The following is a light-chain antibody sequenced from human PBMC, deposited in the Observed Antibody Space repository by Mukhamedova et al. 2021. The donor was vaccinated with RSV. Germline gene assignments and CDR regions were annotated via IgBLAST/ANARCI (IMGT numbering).Light chain of an antibody. V-gene: IGKV3-20*01. CDR3: QQYGSSPYT. J-gene: IGKJ2*01. Sequence: GERAALSCRASQSVTSSYLAWYQQKPGQAPRLLIYGASSRATGITDRFSGSGSGTDFTLTISRLEPEDFAVYYCQQYGSSPYTFCQ. CDR1: QSVTSSY. CDR2: GAS.